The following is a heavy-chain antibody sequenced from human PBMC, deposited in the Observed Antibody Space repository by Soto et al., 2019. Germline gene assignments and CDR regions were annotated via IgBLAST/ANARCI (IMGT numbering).Heavy chain of an antibody. J-gene: IGHJ4*02. CDR3: ARGGGLRYSYGYRYYFDY. Sequence: QVQLVQSGAEVKKPGASVKVSCKASGYTFTGYYMHWVRQAPGQGLEWMGWINPNSGGTNYAQKFQGGGTMTRDTSISTAYMELSRLRSDDTAVYYCARGGGLRYSYGYRYYFDYWGQGTLVTVSS. CDR2: INPNSGGT. CDR1: GYTFTGYY. V-gene: IGHV1-2*02. D-gene: IGHD5-18*01.